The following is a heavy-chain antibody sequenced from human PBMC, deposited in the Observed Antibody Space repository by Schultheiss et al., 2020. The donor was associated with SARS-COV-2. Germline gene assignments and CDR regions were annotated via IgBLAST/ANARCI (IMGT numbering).Heavy chain of an antibody. J-gene: IGHJ5*02. V-gene: IGHV3-21*01. CDR2: ISSSSSYI. CDR1: GFTFSSYS. CDR3: ARDPSLDHSSSHYP. Sequence: VGSLRLSCAASGFTFSSYSMNWVRQAPGKGLEWVSSISSSSSYIYYADSVKGRFTISRDNAKNSLYLQMNSLRAEDTAVYYCARDPSLDHSSSHYPWGQGTLVTVSS. D-gene: IGHD6-6*01.